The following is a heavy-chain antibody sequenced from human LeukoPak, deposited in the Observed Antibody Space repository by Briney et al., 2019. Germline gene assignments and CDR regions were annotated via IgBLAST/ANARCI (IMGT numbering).Heavy chain of an antibody. V-gene: IGHV3-23*01. J-gene: IGHJ4*02. CDR3: ARDSYGKNYFDS. CDR1: GFTFSILA. D-gene: IGHD3-16*01. CDR2: ISGDGGST. Sequence: GGSLRLSCAVSGFTFSILAMNWVRQAPGKGLEWVSAISGDGGSTYYADFVKGRFTISRDNSKNTLYLQMNSLRAEDTAVFYCARDSYGKNYFDSWGQGALVTVSS.